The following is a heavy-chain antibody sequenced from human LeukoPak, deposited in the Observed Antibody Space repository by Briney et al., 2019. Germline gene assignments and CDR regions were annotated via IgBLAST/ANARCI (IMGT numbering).Heavy chain of an antibody. J-gene: IGHJ3*02. CDR2: ISSDSSYI. V-gene: IGHV3-21*06. D-gene: IGHD4/OR15-4a*01. CDR1: GFTFRSYS. Sequence: GGSLRLSCAASGFTFRSYSMNWVRQAPGKGLEWVSSISSDSSYIYYANSLKGRFTISRDNAKNSLYLQMNSLRAEDTAVYYCARDEYGRSSRDGAFDMWGQGTMVTVSS. CDR3: ARDEYGRSSRDGAFDM.